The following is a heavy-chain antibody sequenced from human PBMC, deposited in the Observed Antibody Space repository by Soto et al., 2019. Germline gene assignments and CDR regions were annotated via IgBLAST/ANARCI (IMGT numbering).Heavy chain of an antibody. J-gene: IGHJ4*02. CDR1: GYTFTSYV. Sequence: ASVKVSCKASGYTFTSYVINWVRQATGQGLEWMGWMNPNSGNTGYAQKFQGRVTMTRNTSISTAYMELSSLRSEDTAVYYCATAFGLRFSKKSFDYWGQGTLVTVSS. V-gene: IGHV1-8*01. CDR3: ATAFGLRFSKKSFDY. CDR2: MNPNSGNT. D-gene: IGHD3-3*01.